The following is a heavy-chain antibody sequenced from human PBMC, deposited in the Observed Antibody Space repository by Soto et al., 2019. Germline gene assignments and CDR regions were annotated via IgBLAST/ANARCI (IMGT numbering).Heavy chain of an antibody. CDR3: ARAVDRAISDIWFDP. CDR1: GCSLSNAGMG. D-gene: IGHD5-18*01. CDR2: IFSSDEK. Sequence: SGPTLVNPTDTLTLTCTVSGCSLSNAGMGVGWIRQPPGKALEWLAHIFSSDEKSYRTSLETRLTVSKDTSKSQVVLTMTNMDPLDTATYYCARAVDRAISDIWFDPWGQGTQVTVSS. V-gene: IGHV2-26*01. J-gene: IGHJ5*02.